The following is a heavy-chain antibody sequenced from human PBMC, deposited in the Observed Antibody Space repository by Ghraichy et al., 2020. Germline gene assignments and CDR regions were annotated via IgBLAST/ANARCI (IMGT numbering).Heavy chain of an antibody. Sequence: SVKVSCKASGGTFSSYAISWVRQAPGQGLEWMGGIIPIFGTANYAQKFQGRVTITADESTSTAYMELSSLRSEDTAVYYCASGYSSSWYAALDAFDIWGQGTMVTVSS. J-gene: IGHJ3*02. D-gene: IGHD6-13*01. CDR2: IIPIFGTA. V-gene: IGHV1-69*13. CDR1: GGTFSSYA. CDR3: ASGYSSSWYAALDAFDI.